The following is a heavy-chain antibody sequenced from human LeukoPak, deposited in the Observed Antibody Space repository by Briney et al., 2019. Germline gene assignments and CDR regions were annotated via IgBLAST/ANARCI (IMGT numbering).Heavy chain of an antibody. D-gene: IGHD6-13*01. V-gene: IGHV3-9*01. CDR3: AKARDGAAGLDY. CDR2: ISWNSGSI. J-gene: IGHJ4*02. CDR1: GFTFDDYA. Sequence: GGSLRLSCAASGFTFDDYAMHWVRQAPGKGLEWVSGISWNSGSIGYADSVKGRFTISRDNAKNSLYLQMNSLRAEDTALYYCAKARDGAAGLDYWGQGTLVTVSS.